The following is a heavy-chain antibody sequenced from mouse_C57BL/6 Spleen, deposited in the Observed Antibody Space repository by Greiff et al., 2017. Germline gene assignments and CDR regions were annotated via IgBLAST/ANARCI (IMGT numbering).Heavy chain of an antibody. D-gene: IGHD1-1*01. CDR1: GYTFTSYW. CDR2: INPSNGGT. V-gene: IGHV1-53*01. CDR3: ARKNSNYYGSSYGYFDV. Sequence: QVQLQQPGTELVKPGASVKLSCKASGYTFTSYWMHWVKQRPGQGLEWIGNINPSNGGTNYNEKFKSKATLTVDKSSSTAYMQLSSLTSEDFAVYYCARKNSNYYGSSYGYFDVWGTGTTVTVSS. J-gene: IGHJ1*03.